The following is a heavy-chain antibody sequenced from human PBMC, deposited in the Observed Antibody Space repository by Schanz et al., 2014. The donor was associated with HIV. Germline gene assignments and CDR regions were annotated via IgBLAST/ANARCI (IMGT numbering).Heavy chain of an antibody. D-gene: IGHD1-20*01. CDR1: GGTFSSFA. J-gene: IGHJ4*02. Sequence: QVQLLQSGAEVKKPGSSVKVSCKASGGTFSSFAISWVRQAPGQGLEWMGGIIPVFGTTNYAQKFQARVTMTTDTSSSTAYMELRSLSSDDTAVYYCAREGDGASITGTADYWGQGTLVTVSS. CDR3: AREGDGASITGTADY. CDR2: IIPVFGTT. V-gene: IGHV1-69*06.